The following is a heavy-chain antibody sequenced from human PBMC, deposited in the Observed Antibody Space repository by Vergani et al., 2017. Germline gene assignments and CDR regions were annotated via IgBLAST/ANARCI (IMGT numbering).Heavy chain of an antibody. Sequence: QLQLQESGPGLVKPSATLSLTCRVSGTSIRSSNYYWGWIRQPPGKGLEWIAGIYYSGSTYYNPSLKSRVTISVDTSKNQFSLKLSSVTAAATAVYFCARHSTVEWLVKLGWIVPWGQGILVTVSS. CDR2: IYYSGST. D-gene: IGHD6-19*01. J-gene: IGHJ5*02. CDR3: ARHSTVEWLVKLGWIVP. CDR1: GTSIRSSNYY. V-gene: IGHV4-39*01.